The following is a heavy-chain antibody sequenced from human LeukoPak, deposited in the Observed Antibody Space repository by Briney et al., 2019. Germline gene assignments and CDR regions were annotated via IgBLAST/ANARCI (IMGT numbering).Heavy chain of an antibody. Sequence: ASVKVSCKASGGTFSSYAISWVRQAPGQGLEWMGGIIPIFGTANYAQKFQGRVTITADESTSTAYMELSSLRSEDTAVYYCAILYPRIVGATTDYWGQGTLVTVSS. J-gene: IGHJ4*02. V-gene: IGHV1-69*01. CDR2: IIPIFGTA. CDR3: AILYPRIVGATTDY. D-gene: IGHD1-26*01. CDR1: GGTFSSYA.